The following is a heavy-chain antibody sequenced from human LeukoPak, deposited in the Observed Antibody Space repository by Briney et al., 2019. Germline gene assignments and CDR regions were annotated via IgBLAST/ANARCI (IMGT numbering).Heavy chain of an antibody. CDR2: IYSGGST. CDR3: ARDRAPKSTSRYAFDI. V-gene: IGHV3-66*01. CDR1: GFTVSSNC. Sequence: GGSLRLSCAASGFTVSSNCMSWVRQAPGKGLEWVSVIYSGGSTYYADSVKGRFTISRDNSKNTLYLQMNSLRAEDTAVYYCARDRAPKSTSRYAFDIWGQGTMVTVSS. J-gene: IGHJ3*02. D-gene: IGHD5/OR15-5a*01.